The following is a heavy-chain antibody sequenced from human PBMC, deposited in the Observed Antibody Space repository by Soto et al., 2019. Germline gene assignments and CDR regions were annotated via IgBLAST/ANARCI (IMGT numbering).Heavy chain of an antibody. D-gene: IGHD3-3*01. J-gene: IGHJ4*02. CDR2: MNPNSGNT. V-gene: IGHV1-8*01. Sequence: GASVKVSCKASGYTFTSYDINWVRQATGQGLEWMGWMNPNSGNTGYAQKFQGRVTMTRNTSISTAYMELSSLRSGDTAVYYCANAFDFWSVSLKVWGEGTLVTVSS. CDR1: GYTFTSYD. CDR3: ANAFDFWSVSLKV.